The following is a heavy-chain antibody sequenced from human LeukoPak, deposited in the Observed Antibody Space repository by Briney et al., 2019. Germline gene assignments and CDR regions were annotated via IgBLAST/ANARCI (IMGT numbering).Heavy chain of an antibody. J-gene: IGHJ4*02. CDR2: INHSGST. CDR1: GDSISSSSSGYY. D-gene: IGHD3-22*01. Sequence: SETLSLTCTVSGDSISSSSSGYYWGWIRQPPGKGLEWIGEINHSGSTNYNPSLKSRVTISVDTSKNQFSLKLSSVTAADTAVYYCARAVVRMGSGYYGYWGQGTLVTVSS. CDR3: ARAVVRMGSGYYGY. V-gene: IGHV4-39*07.